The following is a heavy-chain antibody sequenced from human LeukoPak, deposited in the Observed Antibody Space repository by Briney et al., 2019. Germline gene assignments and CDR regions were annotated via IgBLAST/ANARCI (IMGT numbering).Heavy chain of an antibody. J-gene: IGHJ4*02. Sequence: SETLSLTCAVSGGAISNFYWSWIRQPAGQGLEWFGTIYTSGSTNYNPSLNSRVTMSVDTSKNQFSLKLSSVTAADTAVYYCARVKSWSGYNALDYWGQGTLVTVSS. CDR3: ARVKSWSGYNALDY. CDR2: IYTSGST. V-gene: IGHV4-4*07. D-gene: IGHD3-3*01. CDR1: GGAISNFY.